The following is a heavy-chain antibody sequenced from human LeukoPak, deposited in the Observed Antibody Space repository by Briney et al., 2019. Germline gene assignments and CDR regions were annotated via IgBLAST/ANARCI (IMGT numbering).Heavy chain of an antibody. CDR1: GGSISSSSYY. CDR3: ASTGYSSSWYPH. CDR2: IYYSGST. D-gene: IGHD6-13*01. Sequence: SETLSLTCTVSGGSISSSSYYWGWIRQPPGKGLEWIGSIYYSGSTYYNPSLKSRVTISVDTSKNQFSLKLSSVTAADTAVYYCASTGYSSSWYPHWGQGTLVTVSS. J-gene: IGHJ4*02. V-gene: IGHV4-39*01.